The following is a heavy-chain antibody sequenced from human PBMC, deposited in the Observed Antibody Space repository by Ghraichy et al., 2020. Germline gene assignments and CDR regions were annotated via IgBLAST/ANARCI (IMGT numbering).Heavy chain of an antibody. J-gene: IGHJ3*02. CDR2: INPNSGGT. D-gene: IGHD3-3*01. V-gene: IGHV1-2*02. CDR3: ARDRGDLDYDFWSGYPQDAFDI. CDR1: GYTFTGYY. Sequence: ASVKVSCKASGYTFTGYYMHWVRQAPGQGLEWMGWINPNSGGTNYAQKFQGRVTMTRDTSISTAYMELSRLRSDDTAVYYCARDRGDLDYDFWSGYPQDAFDIWGQGTMVTVSS.